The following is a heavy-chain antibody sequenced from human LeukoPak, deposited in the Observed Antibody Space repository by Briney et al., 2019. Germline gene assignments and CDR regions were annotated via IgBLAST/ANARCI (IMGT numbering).Heavy chain of an antibody. Sequence: GGSLRLSCAASGFTFTSYSMNWVRQAPGKGLEWVSTISGGGGSTYYADSVKGRFTISRDNSKNTLYLQMNSLRAEDTAVYYCARSVDFDYWGQGTLVTVSS. D-gene: IGHD6-19*01. CDR1: GFTFTSYS. CDR2: ISGGGGST. J-gene: IGHJ4*02. V-gene: IGHV3-23*01. CDR3: ARSVDFDY.